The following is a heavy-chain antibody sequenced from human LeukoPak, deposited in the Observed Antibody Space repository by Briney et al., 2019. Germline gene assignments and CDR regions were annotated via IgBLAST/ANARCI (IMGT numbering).Heavy chain of an antibody. J-gene: IGHJ5*02. CDR1: DGSISSYY. V-gene: IGHV4-59*08. CDR3: ARSRQWLGWFDP. CDR2: IYYSGST. D-gene: IGHD6-19*01. Sequence: SEALSLTCTVSDGSISSYYWSWIRQPPGKGLEWIGYIYYSGSTNYNPSLKSRVTISVDTSKNQFSLKLSSVTAADTAVYYCARSRQWLGWFDPWGQGTLVTVSS.